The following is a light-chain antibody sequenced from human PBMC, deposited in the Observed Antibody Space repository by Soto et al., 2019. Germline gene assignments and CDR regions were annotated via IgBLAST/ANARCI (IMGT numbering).Light chain of an antibody. J-gene: IGKJ2*01. Sequence: DIQMTQSPSSLSASVGDRVTITCRASQSISSSLNWYQQKPGKAPKLLIYAASSLQSGVPSTFSGSGSGTDFTLTISSLQPEDFATYYCQQSYSTPHTFGQGTKLDIK. V-gene: IGKV1-39*01. CDR3: QQSYSTPHT. CDR1: QSISSS. CDR2: AAS.